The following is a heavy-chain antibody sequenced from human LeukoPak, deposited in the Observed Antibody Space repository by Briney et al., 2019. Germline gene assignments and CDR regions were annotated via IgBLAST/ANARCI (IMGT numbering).Heavy chain of an antibody. D-gene: IGHD2-2*01. Sequence: PSETLSLTCTVSGGSISSYYWSWIRQPPGKGLEWIGYIYYSGSTNYNPSLKSRVTISVDTSKNQFSLKLSSVTAADTAVCYCARGGYGSSSHNWFDPWGQGTLVTVSS. CDR3: ARGGYGSSSHNWFDP. V-gene: IGHV4-59*01. CDR1: GGSISSYY. CDR2: IYYSGST. J-gene: IGHJ5*02.